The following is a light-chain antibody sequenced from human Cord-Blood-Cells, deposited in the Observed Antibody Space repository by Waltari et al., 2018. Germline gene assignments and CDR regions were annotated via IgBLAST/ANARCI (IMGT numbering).Light chain of an antibody. CDR3: QQYGSSPLT. J-gene: IGKJ2*01. CDR2: GAS. V-gene: IGKV3-20*01. CDR1: QSVSSSN. Sequence: EIELTQSPGTLSLSPGERATLSCRASQSVSSSNLAWYQQKPGQAPRLLIYGASSRATGIPDRFSGSGSGTDFTLTISRLEPEDFAVYYCQQYGSSPLTFGQGTKLEIK.